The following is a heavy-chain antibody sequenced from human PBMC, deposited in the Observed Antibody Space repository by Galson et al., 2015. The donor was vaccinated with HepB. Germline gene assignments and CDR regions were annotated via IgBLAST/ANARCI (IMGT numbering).Heavy chain of an antibody. CDR1: GFTFGGYG. J-gene: IGHJ6*03. D-gene: IGHD3-3*01. CDR2: TSFDGDNK. V-gene: IGHV3-30*03. CDR3: ARDARLRFSRYFFSMDV. Sequence: SLRLSCAGSGFTFGGYGIHWVRQAPGKGLEWVAVTSFDGDNKYYADSVKGRFTISRDNPNNILYLQMSSLRPEDTAVYYCARDARLRFSRYFFSMDVWGKGTTVTVSS.